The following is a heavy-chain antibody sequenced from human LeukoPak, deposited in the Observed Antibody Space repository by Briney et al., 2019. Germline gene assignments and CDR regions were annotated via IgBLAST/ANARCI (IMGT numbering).Heavy chain of an antibody. CDR3: ARGSAVAPTDY. CDR1: GYTFTSHD. J-gene: IGHJ4*02. V-gene: IGHV1-8*01. CDR2: MNPNSGNT. Sequence: ASVKVSCKASGYTFTSHDINWVRQATGQGLEWMGWMNPNSGNTGYAQKFQGRVTITRNTSISTAYMELSSLRSEDTAVYYCARGSAVAPTDYWGQGTLVTVSS. D-gene: IGHD6-19*01.